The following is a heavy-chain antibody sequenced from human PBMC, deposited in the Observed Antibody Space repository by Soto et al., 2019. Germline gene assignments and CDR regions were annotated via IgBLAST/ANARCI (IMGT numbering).Heavy chain of an antibody. V-gene: IGHV4-34*01. CDR2: INYRGSS. J-gene: IGHJ4*01. D-gene: IGHD1-26*01. Sequence: PSETLSLTCAVYGGSFTGYYWTWIRQTPGKGLEWIGEINYRGSSYYNPSLESRISMAVDTSKNQFSLKLSSVIAADTAFYYCARVVGPTGDYFDSWGHGTLVTVSS. CDR1: GGSFTGYY. CDR3: ARVVGPTGDYFDS.